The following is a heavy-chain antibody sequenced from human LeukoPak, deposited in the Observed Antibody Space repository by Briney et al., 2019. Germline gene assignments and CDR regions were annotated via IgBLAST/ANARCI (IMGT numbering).Heavy chain of an antibody. CDR2: IHTSGGS. CDR3: ARGTSTVVTPGYYYYYCMDV. CDR1: GASISSSH. Sequence: SETLSLTCNVSGASISSSHWSWVRQPPGKGLEWIGNIHTSGGSNYSPSLKSRVTISLDTSRNQFSLKLTSVTAADTAVYYCARGTSTVVTPGYYYYYCMDVWGKGTTVTVSS. J-gene: IGHJ6*03. V-gene: IGHV4-4*09. D-gene: IGHD4-23*01.